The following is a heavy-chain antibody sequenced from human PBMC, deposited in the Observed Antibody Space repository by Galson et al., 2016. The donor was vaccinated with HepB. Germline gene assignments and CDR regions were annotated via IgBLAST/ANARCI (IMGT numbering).Heavy chain of an antibody. D-gene: IGHD3-3*01. Sequence: SVKVSCKASGYTFSSYGISWVRQAHGQGLEWMGWINPYNGNTNYAQNVQGRITMTTHTSTSTAHMELRSLRSDDTAMYFCVRDRDTLIRVLEWSYPKKNLDVWGQGTTVIVSS. CDR1: GYTFSSYG. CDR2: INPYNGNT. V-gene: IGHV1-18*01. CDR3: VRDRDTLIRVLEWSYPKKNLDV. J-gene: IGHJ6*02.